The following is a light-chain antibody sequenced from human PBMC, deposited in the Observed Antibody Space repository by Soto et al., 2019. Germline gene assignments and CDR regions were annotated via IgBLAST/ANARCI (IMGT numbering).Light chain of an antibody. Sequence: QSALTQPASVSGSPGQSITISCTGTSSDVGAYNYVSWYQHHPGKAPKVIIYEVSNRPSGVSHRFSGSRSGNTASLTISGLQAEDEADYYCCSYTSSRTYVFGTGTRSPS. V-gene: IGLV2-14*01. J-gene: IGLJ1*01. CDR3: CSYTSSRTYV. CDR1: SSDVGAYNY. CDR2: EVS.